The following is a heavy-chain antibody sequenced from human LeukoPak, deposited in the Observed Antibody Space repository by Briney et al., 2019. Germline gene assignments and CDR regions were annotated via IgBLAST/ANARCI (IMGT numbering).Heavy chain of an antibody. V-gene: IGHV4-39*01. Sequence: SETLSLTCTVSGGSISSSSRYWGWIRQPPGKGLEWIGVSTYYNPSLKNRVTISRDTSKNQFSLKLSSVTAADTAIYYCARAGYSYGIISYFDSWGQGTLVTVSS. CDR1: GGSISSSSRY. D-gene: IGHD5-18*01. CDR3: ARAGYSYGIISYFDS. CDR2: VST. J-gene: IGHJ4*02.